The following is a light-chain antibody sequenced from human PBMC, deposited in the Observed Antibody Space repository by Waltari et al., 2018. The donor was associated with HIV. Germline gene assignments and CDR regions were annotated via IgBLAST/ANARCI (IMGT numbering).Light chain of an antibody. CDR3: GTWDSSLSAVL. V-gene: IGLV1-51*01. Sequence: QSVLKQPPSVSAAPGQKVTNSCPGSSPNLASNRVLWYQQLPGTAPKRLIYDNTRRPSGIPDRFSGSKSGTLATLGITGLQTGDEADYYCGTWDSSLSAVLFGGGTKLTVL. J-gene: IGLJ2*01. CDR1: SPNLASNR. CDR2: DNT.